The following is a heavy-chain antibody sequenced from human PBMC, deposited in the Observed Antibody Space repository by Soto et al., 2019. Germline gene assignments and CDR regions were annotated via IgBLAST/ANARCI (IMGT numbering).Heavy chain of an antibody. V-gene: IGHV1-3*01. D-gene: IGHD3-10*01. CDR1: GYTFTSYA. CDR3: AMALYYHGSGEYNWFDP. CDR2: INAGNGNT. J-gene: IGHJ5*02. Sequence: ASVKVSCKASGYTFTSYAMHWVRQAPGQRLEWMGWINAGNGNTKYSQKFQGRVTITRDTSASTAYMELSSLRSEDTAVYYCAMALYYHGSGEYNWFDPWGQGTLVTVSS.